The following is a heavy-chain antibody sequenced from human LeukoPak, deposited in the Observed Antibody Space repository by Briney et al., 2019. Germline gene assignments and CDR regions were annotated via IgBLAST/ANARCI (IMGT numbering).Heavy chain of an antibody. CDR2: IRWNSGSI. J-gene: IGHJ4*02. D-gene: IGHD4-11*01. Sequence: PGRSLRLSCAASGFTFDDYAMHWVRQAPGKGLEWVSGIRWNSGSIGYADSVKGRFTISRDNAKNSLYLQMNSLRAEDTALYYCAKVGTTVTIASGYYFDYWGQGTLVTVSS. V-gene: IGHV3-9*01. CDR1: GFTFDDYA. CDR3: AKVGTTVTIASGYYFDY.